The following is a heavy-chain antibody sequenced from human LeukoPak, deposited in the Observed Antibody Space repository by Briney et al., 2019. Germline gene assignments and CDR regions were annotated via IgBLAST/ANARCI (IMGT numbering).Heavy chain of an antibody. CDR1: GFTFSSYA. V-gene: IGHV3-23*01. D-gene: IGHD3-10*01. Sequence: GGSLRLSCAASGFTFSSYAMSWVRQAPGKGLEWVSAISGSGGSAYYADSVKGRFTISRDNSKNTLYLQMNSLRAEDTAVYYCAKDEGYYGSGSYPDYWGQGTLVTVSS. CDR2: ISGSGGSA. J-gene: IGHJ4*02. CDR3: AKDEGYYGSGSYPDY.